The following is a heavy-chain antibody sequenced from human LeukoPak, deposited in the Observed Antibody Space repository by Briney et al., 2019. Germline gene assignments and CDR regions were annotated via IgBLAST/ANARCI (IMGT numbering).Heavy chain of an antibody. Sequence: GRSLRLSCAASGFTFSNYAMHWVRQAPGKGLEWVAVISYDGSNKYYADSVKGRFTISRDNSKNTLYLQMNSLRAEDTAVYYCARYCSGGSCYGDDYWGQGTLVTVSS. J-gene: IGHJ4*02. D-gene: IGHD2-15*01. CDR2: ISYDGSNK. CDR3: ARYCSGGSCYGDDY. CDR1: GFTFSNYA. V-gene: IGHV3-30-3*01.